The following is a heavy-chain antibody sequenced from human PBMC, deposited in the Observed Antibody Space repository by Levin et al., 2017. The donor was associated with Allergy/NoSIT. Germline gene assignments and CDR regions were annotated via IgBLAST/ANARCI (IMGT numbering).Heavy chain of an antibody. CDR2: IYPGDSDT. Sequence: WASVKVSCKGSGYSFTNYWIGWVRQMPGKGLEWMAIIYPGDSDTRYSPSFQGQVTISADKSISTAFLQWSSLKASDSAMYYCAGAGGQGSGWDYWGQGTLVTVSS. CDR1: GYSFTNYW. V-gene: IGHV5-51*01. CDR3: AGAGGQGSGWDY. D-gene: IGHD6-19*01. J-gene: IGHJ4*02.